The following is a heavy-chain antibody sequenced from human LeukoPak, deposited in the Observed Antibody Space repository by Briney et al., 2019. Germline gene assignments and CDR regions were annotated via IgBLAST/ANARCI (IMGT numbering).Heavy chain of an antibody. D-gene: IGHD3-10*01. V-gene: IGHV4-34*01. Sequence: PSETLSLTCAVYGGSFTAYYWSWLRQPPGKGLEWIGTINHSGSTTYNPSLKSRVSMSVDTSKDQFSLNLISVTAADTSVYFCARGPPRGDYSGSGTYYNRWGRGTLVTVSS. CDR1: GGSFTAYY. J-gene: IGHJ1*01. CDR3: ARGPPRGDYSGSGTYYNR. CDR2: INHSGST.